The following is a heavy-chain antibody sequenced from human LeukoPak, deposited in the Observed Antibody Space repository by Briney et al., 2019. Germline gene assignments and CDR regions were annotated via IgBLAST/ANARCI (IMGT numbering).Heavy chain of an antibody. D-gene: IGHD1-26*01. V-gene: IGHV3-7*03. CDR3: ARQYGTKYFQH. CDR2: IKQDGSEK. CDR1: GFTFSGYW. Sequence: GGSLRLSCAASGFTFSGYWMSWVRQAPGKGLEWVANIKQDGSEKYYVDSVKGRFTISRDNAKNSLYLQMNSLRAEDTAVYYCARQYGTKYFQHWGQGTLVTVSS. J-gene: IGHJ1*01.